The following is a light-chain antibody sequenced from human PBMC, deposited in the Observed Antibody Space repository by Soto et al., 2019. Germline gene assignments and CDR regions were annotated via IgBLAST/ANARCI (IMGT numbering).Light chain of an antibody. CDR3: QHYNNWPLT. CDR1: PNINNK. J-gene: IGKJ4*01. V-gene: IGKV3-15*01. CDR2: GAS. Sequence: EIVVPQSPATLSLSPGQRATLSCRTSPNINNKLVWYQQKPGQAPRLLIYGASTRATGIPARFSGSGSGTEFTLTISSLQSEDFAVYSCQHYNNWPLTFGGGTKVEIK.